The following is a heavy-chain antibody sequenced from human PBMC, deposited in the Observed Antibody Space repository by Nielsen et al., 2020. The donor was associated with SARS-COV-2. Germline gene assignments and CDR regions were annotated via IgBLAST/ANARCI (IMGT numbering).Heavy chain of an antibody. CDR3: AREGPGGYCTNGVCRNWFDP. V-gene: IGHV4-39*07. CDR1: GGSISSSSYY. D-gene: IGHD2-8*01. Sequence: GSLRLSCTVSGGSISSSSYYWGWIRQPPGKGLEWIGSIYYSGSTNYNPSLKSRVTISVDTSKNQFSLKLSSVTAADTAVYYCAREGPGGYCTNGVCRNWFDPWGQGTLVTVSS. J-gene: IGHJ5*02. CDR2: IYYSGST.